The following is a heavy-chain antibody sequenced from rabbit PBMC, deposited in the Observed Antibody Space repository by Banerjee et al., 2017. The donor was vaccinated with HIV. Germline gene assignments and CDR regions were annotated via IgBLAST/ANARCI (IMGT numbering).Heavy chain of an antibody. J-gene: IGHJ4*01. V-gene: IGHV1S40*01. CDR3: ARMDYTYDYAGVVYVYSYLDL. D-gene: IGHD6-1*01. Sequence: QSLEESGGDLVKPGASLTLTCTASGFSFSSYYYMCWVRQAPGKGLEWIACIYAGSSDSTYYATWAKGRFTISKTSSTTMTLQMTSLTAADTATYFCARMDYTYDYAGVVYVYSYLDLWGQGTLVTVS. CDR2: IYAGSSDST. CDR1: GFSFSSYYY.